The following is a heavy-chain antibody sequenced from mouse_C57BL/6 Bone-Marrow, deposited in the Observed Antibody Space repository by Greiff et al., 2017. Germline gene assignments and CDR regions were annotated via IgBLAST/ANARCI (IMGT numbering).Heavy chain of an antibody. CDR3: ARENWGGNFDV. CDR2: IYPGGGYT. J-gene: IGHJ1*03. D-gene: IGHD4-1*01. CDR1: GYTFTNYW. Sequence: QVQLKESGAELVRPGTSVKMSCKASGYTFTNYWIGWAKQRPGHGLEWIGDIYPGGGYTNYNEKFKGKATLTADKSSSTAYMQFSSLTPEDSAIYYCARENWGGNFDVWGTGTTVTVSS. V-gene: IGHV1-63*01.